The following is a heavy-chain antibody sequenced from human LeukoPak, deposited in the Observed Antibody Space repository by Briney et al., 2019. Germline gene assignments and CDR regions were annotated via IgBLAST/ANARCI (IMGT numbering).Heavy chain of an antibody. V-gene: IGHV4-34*01. CDR2: INHSGST. J-gene: IGHJ5*02. D-gene: IGHD2-2*02. CDR1: GGSISSHY. CDR3: ARVGVVVPAATPNWFDP. Sequence: SETLSLTCTVSGGSISSHYWSWIRQPPGKGLEWIGEINHSGSTNYNPSLKSRVTISVDTSKNQFSLKLSSVTAADTAVYYCARVGVVVPAATPNWFDPWGQGTLVTVSS.